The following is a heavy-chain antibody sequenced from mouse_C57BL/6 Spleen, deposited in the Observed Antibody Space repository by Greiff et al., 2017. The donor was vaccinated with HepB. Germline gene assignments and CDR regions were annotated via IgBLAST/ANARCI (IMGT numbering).Heavy chain of an antibody. CDR3: ARKDYSNDDVDY. J-gene: IGHJ2*01. CDR2: INPSNGNT. D-gene: IGHD2-12*01. CDR1: GYTFTSYW. Sequence: VQLQQPGAELVKPGASVKLSCKASGYTFTSYWMHWVKQRPGQGLEWIGYINPSNGNTKYNQKFKDKATLTEDKSSSTAYMQLSSLTYEDSAVYYCARKDYSNDDVDYWGQGTTVTVSS. V-gene: IGHV1-7*01.